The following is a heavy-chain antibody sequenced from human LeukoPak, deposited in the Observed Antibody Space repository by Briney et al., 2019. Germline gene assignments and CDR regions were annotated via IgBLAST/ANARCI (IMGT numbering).Heavy chain of an antibody. Sequence: PSETLSLTCAVYGGSFIGYYWRWIRQPPGKGREGIGEINTSGSTNYNPPLKSRVTISVDTSKNQFSLKLSSVTAADTAVYYCARGTADIVVVPAARERDYWGQGTLVTVSS. D-gene: IGHD2-2*01. V-gene: IGHV4-34*01. CDR1: GGSFIGYY. CDR2: INTSGST. J-gene: IGHJ4*02. CDR3: ARGTADIVVVPAARERDY.